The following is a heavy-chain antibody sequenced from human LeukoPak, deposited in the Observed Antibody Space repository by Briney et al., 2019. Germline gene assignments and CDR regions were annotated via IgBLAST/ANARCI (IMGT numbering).Heavy chain of an antibody. CDR1: GGSISSYY. J-gene: IGHJ4*02. CDR3: ARHLGYSSGWDFDY. D-gene: IGHD6-19*01. V-gene: IGHV4-4*07. CDR2: IYSSGST. Sequence: TSETLSLTCTVSGGSISSYYWSWIRQPAGKGLEWIGRIYSSGSTTYNPSLKSRVTISVDTSKNQFSLKLSSVTAADTAVYYCARHLGYSSGWDFDYWGQGTLVTVSS.